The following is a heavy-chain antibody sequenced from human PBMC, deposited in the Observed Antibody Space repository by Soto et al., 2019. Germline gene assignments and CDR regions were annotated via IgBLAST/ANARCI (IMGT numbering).Heavy chain of an antibody. D-gene: IGHD3-10*01. CDR1: GFTFSSYG. CDR3: ARDPPHYGSGGGDNYYFYGMDV. J-gene: IGHJ6*02. V-gene: IGHV3-33*01. CDR2: IWYDGSNK. Sequence: GGSLRLSCAASGFTFSSYGMHWVRQAPGKGLEWVAVIWYDGSNKYYADSVKGRFTISRDNSKNTLYLQMNSLRAEDTAVYYCARDPPHYGSGGGDNYYFYGMDVWGQGTTVTVSS.